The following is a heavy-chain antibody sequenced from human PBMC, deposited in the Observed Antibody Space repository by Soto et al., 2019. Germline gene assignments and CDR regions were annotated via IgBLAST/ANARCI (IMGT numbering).Heavy chain of an antibody. Sequence: GASVKVSCKASGYTFTSYYMHWVRQAPGQGLEWMGMIKPTVGSTSYAQKLQGRVTMTRDTSTSTVYMELSSLRSEDTAVYYCSRELVEDIVVVVAATQPPTFDPWGQGTLVTVSS. J-gene: IGHJ5*02. CDR3: SRELVEDIVVVVAATQPPTFDP. V-gene: IGHV1-46*01. CDR2: IKPTVGST. CDR1: GYTFTSYY. D-gene: IGHD2-15*01.